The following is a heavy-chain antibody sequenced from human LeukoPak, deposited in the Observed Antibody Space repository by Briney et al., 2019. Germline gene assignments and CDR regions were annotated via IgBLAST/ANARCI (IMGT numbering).Heavy chain of an antibody. Sequence: SETLSLTCTVSGGSISGYYWSWIRQPAGKGLEWIGRIYASGSINYNPSLQSRVTMSLDTSKNQFSLQLSSVTAADTAVYYCARSRGRGYSDYWGQGTLVAGSP. V-gene: IGHV4-4*07. CDR2: IYASGSI. CDR1: GGSISGYY. CDR3: ARSRGRGYSDY. D-gene: IGHD6-25*01. J-gene: IGHJ4*02.